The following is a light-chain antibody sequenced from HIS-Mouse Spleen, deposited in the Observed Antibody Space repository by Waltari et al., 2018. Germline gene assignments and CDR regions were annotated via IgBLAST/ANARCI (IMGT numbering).Light chain of an antibody. CDR2: DVS. CDR1: SSDVGGYNY. J-gene: IGLJ2*01. V-gene: IGLV2-14*03. Sequence: QSALTQPASVSGSPGQSITISCTGTSSDVGGYNYVSWYQQHPGKAHKLMIYDVSNLPSAVSNRFSGSKSGNTASLTISGLQAEDEADYYCSSYTSSSTLRIGGGTKLTVL. CDR3: SSYTSSSTLR.